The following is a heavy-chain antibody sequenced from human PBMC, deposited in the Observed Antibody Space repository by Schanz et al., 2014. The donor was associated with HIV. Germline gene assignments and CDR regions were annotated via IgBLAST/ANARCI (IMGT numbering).Heavy chain of an antibody. CDR2: IWFDGTNK. CDR3: ARDPLSLAADKGPFDY. V-gene: IGHV3-33*01. CDR1: GFTFSSYA. J-gene: IGHJ4*02. D-gene: IGHD6-13*01. Sequence: QVQLVESGGSVVQPGRSLRLSCAASGFTFSSYAMHWVRQAPGKGLEWVAVIWFDGTNKFYADSVKGRFTISRDKSKNTLYLQMNSLRADDTAVYYCARDPLSLAADKGPFDYWGQGTLVTVSS.